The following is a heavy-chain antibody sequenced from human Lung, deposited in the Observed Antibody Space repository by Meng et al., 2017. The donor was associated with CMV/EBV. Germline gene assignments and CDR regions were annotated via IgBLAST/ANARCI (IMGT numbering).Heavy chain of an antibody. CDR3: ARAGLTVFGAWFDS. D-gene: IGHD3-3*01. J-gene: IGHJ5*01. Sequence: SETLSLTCTVYGGYFSNYYWSWIRQPPGKGLEWIGEITHRGYTNYNPSLKSRDTVSVDTSKNQFSLKKSSVTAADTASYYCARAGLTVFGAWFDSWGQGTRVTGAS. CDR1: GGYFSNYY. CDR2: ITHRGYT. V-gene: IGHV4-34*01.